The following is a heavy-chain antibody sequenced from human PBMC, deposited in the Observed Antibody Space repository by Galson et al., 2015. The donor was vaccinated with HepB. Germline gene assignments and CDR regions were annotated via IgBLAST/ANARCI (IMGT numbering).Heavy chain of an antibody. D-gene: IGHD2-2*01. Sequence: SVKVSCKASGYTFTSYGISWVRQAPGQGLEWMGWISAYNGNTNYAQKLQGRVTMTTDTSTSTAYMELRSLRSDDTAVYYCARLKGIVVVPADMDVWGKGTTVTVSS. CDR1: GYTFTSYG. CDR2: ISAYNGNT. V-gene: IGHV1-18*01. J-gene: IGHJ6*03. CDR3: ARLKGIVVVPADMDV.